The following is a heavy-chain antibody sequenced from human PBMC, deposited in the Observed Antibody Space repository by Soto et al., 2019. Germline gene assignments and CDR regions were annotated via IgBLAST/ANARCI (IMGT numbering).Heavy chain of an antibody. V-gene: IGHV1-8*01. D-gene: IGHD1-1*01. CDR1: GYTFTSYD. CDR2: MNPNSGNT. J-gene: IGHJ6*03. Sequence: ASVKVSCKASGYTFTSYDINWVRQATGQGLEWMGWMNPNSGNTGYAQKFQGRVTMTRNTSISTAYMELSSLRSEDTAVYYCARGGTTGTTYYYYYYMDVWGKGTTVTVSS. CDR3: ARGGTTGTTYYYYYYMDV.